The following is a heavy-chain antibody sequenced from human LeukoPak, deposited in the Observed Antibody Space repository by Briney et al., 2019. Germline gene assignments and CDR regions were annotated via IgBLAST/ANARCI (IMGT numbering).Heavy chain of an antibody. Sequence: PSETLSLTCTVSGGSISSSSYYWGWIRQPPGKGLEWIGSIYYSGSTNYNPSLKSRVTISVDTSKNQFSLKLSSVTAADTAVYYCARAKSQMNFSGYPPPRRTNYYYYMDVWGKGTTVTVSS. CDR2: IYYSGST. CDR1: GGSISSSSYY. J-gene: IGHJ6*03. V-gene: IGHV4-39*07. CDR3: ARAKSQMNFSGYPPPRRTNYYYYMDV. D-gene: IGHD3-22*01.